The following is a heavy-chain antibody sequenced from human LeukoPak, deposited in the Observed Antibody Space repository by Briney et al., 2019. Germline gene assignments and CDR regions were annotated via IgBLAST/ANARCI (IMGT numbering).Heavy chain of an antibody. V-gene: IGHV3-21*01. J-gene: IGHJ5*02. CDR3: ASGPIVGARGADT. CDR2: ISGTSVHI. CDR1: GFIFSTSS. D-gene: IGHD1-26*01. Sequence: GRSLRLSWSASGFIFSTSSTKWFRQPPGKALEWVSAISGTSVHIYYADSVKGRFTISRDNVKESLYLHMNSLRAEDTAVCYCASGPIVGARGADTWGQGTLVTVSS.